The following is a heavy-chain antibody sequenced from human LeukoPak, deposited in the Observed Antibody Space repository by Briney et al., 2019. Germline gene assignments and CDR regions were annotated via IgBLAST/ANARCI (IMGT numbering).Heavy chain of an antibody. CDR2: ISGSGHST. J-gene: IGHJ4*02. Sequence: GGSLRLSCAASGFTFSTYAMSWVRQAPGEGLEWVSAISGSGHSTYYGDSVKGRFTIFRDNSKNTLYLQMDSLRDEDTAVYYCAKWVGREILTGEKYYFDYWGQGTLVTASS. CDR3: AKWVGREILTGEKYYFDY. D-gene: IGHD3-9*01. V-gene: IGHV3-23*01. CDR1: GFTFSTYA.